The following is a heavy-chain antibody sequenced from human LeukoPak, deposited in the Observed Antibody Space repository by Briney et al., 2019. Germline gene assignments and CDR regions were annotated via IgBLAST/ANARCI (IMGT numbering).Heavy chain of an antibody. CDR2: IYSGGST. Sequence: GGSLRLSCAASGFTVSSNYMSWVRQAPGKGLEWVSVIYSGGSTYYADPVKGRFTISRDNSKNTLYLQMNSLRAEDTAVYYCARAQTYYYDSSGSDYWGQGTLVTVSS. V-gene: IGHV3-53*01. D-gene: IGHD3-22*01. CDR1: GFTVSSNY. J-gene: IGHJ4*02. CDR3: ARAQTYYYDSSGSDY.